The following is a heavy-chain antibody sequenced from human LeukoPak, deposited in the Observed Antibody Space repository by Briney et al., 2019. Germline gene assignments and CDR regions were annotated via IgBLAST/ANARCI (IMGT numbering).Heavy chain of an antibody. V-gene: IGHV1-2*02. D-gene: IGHD5-24*01. CDR1: GYTFTSYA. CDR3: ARDRYGDGFAHFDY. CDR2: ITPSGGT. Sequence: SVKVSCKASGYTFTSYAMHWVRQAPVQGLEWMGWITPSGGTNYPQKFQGRVAITRDTSITTAYMDLSRLTSDDTAVYYCARDRYGDGFAHFDYWGQGALVTVSS. J-gene: IGHJ4*02.